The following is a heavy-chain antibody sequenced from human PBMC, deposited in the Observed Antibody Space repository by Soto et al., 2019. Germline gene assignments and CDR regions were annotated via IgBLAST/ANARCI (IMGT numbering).Heavy chain of an antibody. D-gene: IGHD3-22*01. CDR1: GFTFSTYS. Sequence: EVQLVESGGGLLQPGGSLRLSCTASGFTFSTYSMNWVRQAPGKGLQWVSYISSSSHIIYYADSVKGRFTISRDNAKNSLYLPMNSLRDEDTAVYYCASGFYDGGGYYGSYLNFWGQGTLVTVSS. V-gene: IGHV3-48*02. J-gene: IGHJ4*02. CDR2: ISSSSHII. CDR3: ASGFYDGGGYYGSYLNF.